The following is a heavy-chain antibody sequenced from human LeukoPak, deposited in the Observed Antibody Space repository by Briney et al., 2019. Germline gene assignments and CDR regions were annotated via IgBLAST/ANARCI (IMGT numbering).Heavy chain of an antibody. CDR3: ARERPASYYGMDV. V-gene: IGHV3-21*01. Sequence: GGSLRLSCAASGFTFSTYSMNWVRQAPGKGLDWVSYSSSSGRYIYYADSVKGRFTISRDNAKNSLYLQMNSLRAEDTAVYYCARERPASYYGMDVWGQGTTVTVSS. J-gene: IGHJ6*02. CDR1: GFTFSTYS. CDR2: SSSSGRYI. D-gene: IGHD2-2*01.